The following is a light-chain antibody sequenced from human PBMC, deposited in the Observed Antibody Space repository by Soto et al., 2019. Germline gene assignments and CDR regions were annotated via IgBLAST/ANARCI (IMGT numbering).Light chain of an antibody. Sequence: QSVLTQPASVSGSPGQSITISCTGTSSDVGGYNYVSWYQQQSGKAPKLMIHEVSNRPSGVSNRFSGSKSGNTASLTISGLQAADEADYYCSLYTSENTYVFGNGTKVTVL. CDR3: SLYTSENTYV. CDR2: EVS. CDR1: SSDVGGYNY. J-gene: IGLJ1*01. V-gene: IGLV2-14*01.